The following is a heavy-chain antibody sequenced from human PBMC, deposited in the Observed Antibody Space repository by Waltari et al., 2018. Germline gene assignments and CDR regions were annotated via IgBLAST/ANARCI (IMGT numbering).Heavy chain of an antibody. CDR1: GFTFSDYW. CDR3: ARKGGRGYPYGPFFYDH. CDR2: FIIDGGYI. D-gene: IGHD5-18*01. J-gene: IGHJ4*02. Sequence: EVHLVQAGGDLVQPGGSLRLSCAASGFTFSDYWLHWVRQVPGKGLVWFARFIIDGGYISYADSVKGRFTISRDNTKNTVYLQLNSLRVEDTGVYYCARKGGRGYPYGPFFYDHWGQGTLVTVSS. V-gene: IGHV3-74*01.